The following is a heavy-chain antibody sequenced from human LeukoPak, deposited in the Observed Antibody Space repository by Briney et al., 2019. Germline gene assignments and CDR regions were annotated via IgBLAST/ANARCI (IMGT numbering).Heavy chain of an antibody. CDR2: IKQDGSEK. CDR1: GFTFSSYW. CDR3: ARGVRVAAAGTFHFDY. D-gene: IGHD6-13*01. Sequence: GGSLRLSCAASGFTFSSYWMSWVRQAPGKGLEWVAKIKQDGSEKYYVDSVKGRFTISRDNAKNSLYLQMNSLRAEDTAVYYCARGVRVAAAGTFHFDYWGQGALVTVSS. V-gene: IGHV3-7*05. J-gene: IGHJ4*02.